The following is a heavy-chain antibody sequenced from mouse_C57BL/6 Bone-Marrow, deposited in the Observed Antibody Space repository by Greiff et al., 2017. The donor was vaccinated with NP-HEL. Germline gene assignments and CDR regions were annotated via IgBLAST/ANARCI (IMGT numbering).Heavy chain of an antibody. V-gene: IGHV5-16*01. CDR3: ARDRGSREAMDY. CDR1: GFTFSDYY. Sequence: EVMLVESEGGLVQPGSSMKLSCTASGFTFSDYYMAWVRQVPEKGLEWVANINYDGSSTYYLDSLKSRFIISRDNAKNILYLQMSSLKSEDTATYYCARDRGSREAMDYWGQGTSVTVSS. D-gene: IGHD1-1*01. CDR2: INYDGSST. J-gene: IGHJ4*01.